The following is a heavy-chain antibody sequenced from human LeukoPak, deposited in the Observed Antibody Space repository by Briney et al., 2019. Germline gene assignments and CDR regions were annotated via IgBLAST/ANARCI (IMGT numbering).Heavy chain of an antibody. Sequence: GGSLRLSCAASGFTFSSYAMHWVRQAPGKGLEWVAFVLFDGTNEQYTDSVKGRFSISRDNSNNTLYLQMSSLTAEDTAVYYCAKDRYGSGANYFDYWGQGTLVTVSS. CDR3: AKDRYGSGANYFDY. CDR2: VLFDGTNE. D-gene: IGHD3-10*01. V-gene: IGHV3-30*18. J-gene: IGHJ4*02. CDR1: GFTFSSYA.